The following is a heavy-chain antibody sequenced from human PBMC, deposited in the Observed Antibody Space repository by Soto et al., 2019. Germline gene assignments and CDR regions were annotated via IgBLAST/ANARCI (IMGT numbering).Heavy chain of an antibody. CDR2: INTYNGNT. J-gene: IGHJ6*02. Sequence: QVQLVQSGAEVKNPGASVKASCKASGYTFTRYGIGWARQAPGQGLEWMGWINTYNGNTNYAQNVQGRVTLTTDTSTRTDYMGLMSLRSNDTAIYYCAMVDVYVTPSPQDVWGQGTTVIVSS. D-gene: IGHD3-16*01. V-gene: IGHV1-18*01. CDR1: GYTFTRYG. CDR3: AMVDVYVTPSPQDV.